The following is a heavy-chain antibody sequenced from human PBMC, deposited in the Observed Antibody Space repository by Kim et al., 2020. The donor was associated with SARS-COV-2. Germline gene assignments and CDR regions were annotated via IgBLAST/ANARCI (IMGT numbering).Heavy chain of an antibody. CDR3: ARALDSSGYPNLFDY. D-gene: IGHD3-22*01. V-gene: IGHV6-1*01. Sequence: ESVKSRLTINQATSKNQFSLQLNTVTPEDTAVYYCARALDSSGYPNLFDYWGQGTLVTVSS. J-gene: IGHJ4*02.